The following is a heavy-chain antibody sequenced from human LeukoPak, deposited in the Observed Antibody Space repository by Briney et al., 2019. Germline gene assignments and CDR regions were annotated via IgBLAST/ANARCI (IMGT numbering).Heavy chain of an antibody. CDR2: INPSGST. V-gene: IGHV4-34*01. Sequence: SETLSLTCGVYGGSFSAYYWSWIRQPPGKGLEWIGEINPSGSTNYNPSLKSRVTISIDTSKNQFSLKLSSVTAADTAVYYCARDFVHYYDSSGYNDYWGQGTLVTVSS. D-gene: IGHD3-22*01. CDR3: ARDFVHYYDSSGYNDY. J-gene: IGHJ4*02. CDR1: GGSFSAYY.